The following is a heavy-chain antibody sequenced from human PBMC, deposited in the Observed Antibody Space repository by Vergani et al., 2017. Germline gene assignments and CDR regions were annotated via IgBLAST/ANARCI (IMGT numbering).Heavy chain of an antibody. Sequence: EVQLVESGGGLVQPGRSLRLSCAASGFTFDDYAMHWVRQAPGKGLEWVSGISWNSGSIGYADSVKGRFTISRDNSKNTLYLQMNSLRAEDTAVYYCAKDGGDAYYYYYYMDVWGKGTTVTVSS. CDR1: GFTFDDYA. J-gene: IGHJ6*03. D-gene: IGHD4-17*01. V-gene: IGHV3-9*01. CDR3: AKDGGDAYYYYYYMDV. CDR2: ISWNSGSI.